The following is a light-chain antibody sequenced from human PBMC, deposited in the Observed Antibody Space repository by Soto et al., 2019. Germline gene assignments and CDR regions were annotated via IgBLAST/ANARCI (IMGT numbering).Light chain of an antibody. Sequence: EIVLRQSPGTLSLSPGERGTLSCRAIQSVSSNFLAWYQQKPGQAPRLLIFYASTRATGIPDRFTGSGSGRDFGLTMSRVEPEDFSVYYCQFYGHPRITFGQGTKVDI. CDR1: QSVSSNF. CDR2: YAS. V-gene: IGKV3-20*01. CDR3: QFYGHPRIT. J-gene: IGKJ1*01.